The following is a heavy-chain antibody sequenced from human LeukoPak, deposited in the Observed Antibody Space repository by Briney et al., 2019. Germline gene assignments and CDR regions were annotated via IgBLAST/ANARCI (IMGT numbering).Heavy chain of an antibody. J-gene: IGHJ4*02. V-gene: IGHV3-48*04. D-gene: IGHD3-10*01. CDR1: GFTFSSYS. CDR3: AREWAYYYGSGSYYAFDY. CDR2: ISSSSSTI. Sequence: GGSLSLSCAASGFTFSSYSMNWVRQAPGKGLEWVSYISSSSSTIYYADSVKGRLTISRDNAKNSLYLQMNSLRAEDTAVYYCAREWAYYYGSGSYYAFDYWGQGTLVTVSS.